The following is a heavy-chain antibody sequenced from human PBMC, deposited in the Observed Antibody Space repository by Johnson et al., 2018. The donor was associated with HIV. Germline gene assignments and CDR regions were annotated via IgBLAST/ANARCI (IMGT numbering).Heavy chain of an antibody. J-gene: IGHJ3*02. V-gene: IGHV3-9*01. Sequence: VESGGGVVQPGRSLRLSCAASGFTFDDYGMSWVRQGPGKGLEWVSGISWNSGSIGYADSVKGRFTISRDNAKNSLYLQMNSLRAEDTALYYCAKDMSVGASPVAFDIWGQGTMVTVSS. CDR2: ISWNSGSI. CDR1: GFTFDDYG. CDR3: AKDMSVGASPVAFDI. D-gene: IGHD1-26*01.